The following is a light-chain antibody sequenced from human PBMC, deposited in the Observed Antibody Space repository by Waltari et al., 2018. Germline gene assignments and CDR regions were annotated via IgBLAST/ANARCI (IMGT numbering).Light chain of an antibody. Sequence: SPGTLSLSPGDRATLSCRASQSVTSIAFTWYQQRPGQAPRLLIYGTSSRATDIPDRFSGSGSGTDFTLTISRLEPEDFAVYFCQHYDGSVVTFGGGTKV. V-gene: IGKV3-20*01. CDR1: QSVTSIA. CDR2: GTS. CDR3: QHYDGSVVT. J-gene: IGKJ4*01.